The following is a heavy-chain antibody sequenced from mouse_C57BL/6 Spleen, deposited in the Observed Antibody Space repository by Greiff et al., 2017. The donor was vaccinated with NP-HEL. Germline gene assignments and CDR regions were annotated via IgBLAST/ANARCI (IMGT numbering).Heavy chain of an antibody. CDR3: ARRLSYDYDGGFAY. Sequence: QVQLQQSGAELVKPGASVKISCKASGYAFSSYWMNWVKQRPGKGLEWIGQIYPGDGDTNYNGKFKGKATLTADKSSSTAYMQLSSLTSEDSAVYFCARRLSYDYDGGFAYWGQGTLVTVSA. CDR1: GYAFSSYW. V-gene: IGHV1-80*01. CDR2: IYPGDGDT. D-gene: IGHD2-4*01. J-gene: IGHJ3*01.